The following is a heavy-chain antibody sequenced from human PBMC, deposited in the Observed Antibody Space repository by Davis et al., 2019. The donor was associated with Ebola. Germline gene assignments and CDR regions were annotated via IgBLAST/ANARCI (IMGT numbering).Heavy chain of an antibody. J-gene: IGHJ4*02. CDR1: GFTFSSYS. V-gene: IGHV3-21*01. D-gene: IGHD2-8*02. CDR3: ARERGVCYFGY. CDR2: ISSSSSYI. Sequence: GESLKISCAASGFTFSSYSMNWVRQAPGKGLEWVSSISSSSSYIYYADSVKGRFTISRDNAKNSLYLQMNSLRAEDTAVYYCARERGVCYFGYWGQGTLVTVSS.